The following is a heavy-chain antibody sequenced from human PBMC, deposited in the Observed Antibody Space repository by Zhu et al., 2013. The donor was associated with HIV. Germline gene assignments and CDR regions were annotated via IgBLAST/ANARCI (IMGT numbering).Heavy chain of an antibody. J-gene: IGHJ4*02. CDR2: INHSGST. CDR3: ARAIPEADGYKRSLTFDY. V-gene: IGHV4-34*01. D-gene: IGHD5-12*01. Sequence: QVQLQQWGAGLLKPSETLSLTCAVYGGSFSGYYWSWIRQPPGKGLEWIGEINHSGSTNYNPSLKSRVTISVDTSKNQFSLKLSSVTAADTAVYYCARAIPEADGYKRSLTFDYWGQGTLVTVSS. CDR1: GGSFSGYY.